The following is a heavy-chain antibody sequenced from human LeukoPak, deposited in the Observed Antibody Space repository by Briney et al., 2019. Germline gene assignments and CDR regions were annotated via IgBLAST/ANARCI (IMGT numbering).Heavy chain of an antibody. CDR1: GFTFSSYG. V-gene: IGHV3-30*03. CDR2: ISYDGSNK. D-gene: IGHD3-10*01. CDR3: AIPMVRGERRPIDI. J-gene: IGHJ3*02. Sequence: GGSLRLSCAASGFTFSSYGMHWVRQAPGKGLEWVAVISYDGSNKYYADSVKGRFTISRDNSKNTLYLQMNSLRAEDTAVYYCAIPMVRGERRPIDIWGQGTMVTVSS.